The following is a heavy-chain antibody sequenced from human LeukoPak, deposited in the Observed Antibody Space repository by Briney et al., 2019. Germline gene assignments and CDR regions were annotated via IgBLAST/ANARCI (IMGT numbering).Heavy chain of an antibody. J-gene: IGHJ4*02. D-gene: IGHD5/OR15-5a*01. V-gene: IGHV1-46*01. CDR3: ANSFYDLLVYFDY. CDR1: GGTFSSYA. CDR2: INPSDGST. Sequence: GSSVKVSCKASGGTFSSYAISWVRQAPGQGLEWMGIINPSDGSTRYAQKFQGRVTMTRDMSTSTVYMELSSLRSEDTAVYYCANSFYDLLVYFDYWGQGTLVTVSS.